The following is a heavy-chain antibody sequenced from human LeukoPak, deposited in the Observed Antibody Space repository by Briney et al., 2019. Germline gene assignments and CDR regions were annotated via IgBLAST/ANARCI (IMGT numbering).Heavy chain of an antibody. D-gene: IGHD3-22*01. J-gene: IGHJ4*02. V-gene: IGHV3-23*01. CDR3: AKFPLHYYDSSFRYFDY. CDR1: GFTFSSYA. CDR2: ISGSGGST. Sequence: PGGSLRLSCAASGFTFSSYAMSWVRQAPGKGLEWVSAISGSGGSTYYADSVKGRFTISRDNSKNTLYLQMNSLRAEDTAVYYCAKFPLHYYDSSFRYFDYWGQGTLVTVSS.